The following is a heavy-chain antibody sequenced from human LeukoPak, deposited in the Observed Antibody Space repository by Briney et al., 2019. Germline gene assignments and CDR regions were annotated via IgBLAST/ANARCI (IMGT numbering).Heavy chain of an antibody. J-gene: IGHJ4*02. CDR3: AREAHSSSWYVY. V-gene: IGHV3-21*01. CDR2: ISSSSSYI. Sequence: GGSLRLSCAASGFTFSSYSMNWVRQAPGKGLEWVSSISSSSSYIYYADSVKGRFTISRDNAKNSLYLQMNSLRAEDTAVYYCAREAHSSSWYVYWGQGILVTVSS. D-gene: IGHD6-13*01. CDR1: GFTFSSYS.